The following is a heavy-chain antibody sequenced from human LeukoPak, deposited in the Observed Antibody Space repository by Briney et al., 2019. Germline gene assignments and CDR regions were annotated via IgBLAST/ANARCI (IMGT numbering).Heavy chain of an antibody. J-gene: IGHJ5*02. CDR2: ISYDGSNK. CDR1: GVTFSSYA. V-gene: IGHV3-30*04. Sequence: GRSLRLSCAASGVTFSSYAMHWVRQAPGKGLEWVAVISYDGSNKYYADSVKGRFTISRDNSKNTLYLQMNSLRAEDTAVYYCAKGLVGATKDWFDPWGQGTLVTVSS. CDR3: AKGLVGATKDWFDP. D-gene: IGHD1-26*01.